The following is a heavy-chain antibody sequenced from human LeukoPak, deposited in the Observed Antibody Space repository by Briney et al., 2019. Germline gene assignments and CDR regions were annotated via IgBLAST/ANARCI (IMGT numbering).Heavy chain of an antibody. CDR3: ARDHHRRLYDSQARDTFDI. CDR1: GFTFSSYE. V-gene: IGHV3-48*03. J-gene: IGHJ3*02. Sequence: GGSLRLSCAASGFTFSSYEMNWVRQAPGKGLEWVSYISSSGSTIYYADSVKGRFTISRDNAKLYLQMNSLRAEDTAVYYCARDHHRRLYDSQARDTFDIWGQGTMVTVSS. CDR2: ISSSGSTI. D-gene: IGHD3-22*01.